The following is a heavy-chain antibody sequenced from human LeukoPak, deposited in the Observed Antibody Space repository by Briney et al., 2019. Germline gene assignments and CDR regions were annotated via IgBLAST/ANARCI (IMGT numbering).Heavy chain of an antibody. CDR1: GGSISSYY. V-gene: IGHV4-59*01. CDR3: ASPSQGVPAARAEYFQH. J-gene: IGHJ1*01. Sequence: SETLSLTCTVSGGSISSYYWSWIRQPPGKGLEWIGYIYYSGSTNYNPSLKSRVTISVDTSKNQFSLKLSSVTAEDTAVYYCASPSQGVPAARAEYFQHWGQGTLVTVSS. CDR2: IYYSGST. D-gene: IGHD2-2*01.